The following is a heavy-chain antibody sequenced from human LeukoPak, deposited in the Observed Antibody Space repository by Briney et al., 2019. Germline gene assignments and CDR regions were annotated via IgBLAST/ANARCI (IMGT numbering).Heavy chain of an antibody. D-gene: IGHD5-18*01. CDR2: IYYSGST. Sequence: SETLSLTCTVSGGSISSYYWSWIRQPPGKGLEWIGYIYYSGSTNYNPSLKSRVTISVDTSKNQFSLKLSSVTAADTAVYYRARVLVDTAMVTVFDYWGQGTLVTVSS. CDR3: ARVLVDTAMVTVFDY. V-gene: IGHV4-59*01. CDR1: GGSISSYY. J-gene: IGHJ4*02.